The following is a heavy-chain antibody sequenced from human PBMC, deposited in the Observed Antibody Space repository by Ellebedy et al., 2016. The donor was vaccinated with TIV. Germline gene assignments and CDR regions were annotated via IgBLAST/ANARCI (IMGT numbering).Heavy chain of an antibody. CDR2: ISRFGDYI. V-gene: IGHV3-21*06. CDR1: GFTFSSYT. J-gene: IGHJ4*02. D-gene: IGHD3-22*01. CDR3: ARGTYYSDSSGYHFDY. Sequence: GESLKISCAASGFTFSSYTMNWVRQTPGKGLEWVSFISRFGDYIYYAASVKGRFTLSRDNANSSLFLQVNSLRAEDTAVYYCARGTYYSDSSGYHFDYWGQGTLVTVSS.